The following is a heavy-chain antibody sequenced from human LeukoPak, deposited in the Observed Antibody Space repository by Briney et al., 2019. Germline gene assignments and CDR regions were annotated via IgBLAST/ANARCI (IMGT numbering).Heavy chain of an antibody. V-gene: IGHV4-59*01. CDR3: AHDSSGYYGHGGYMDV. CDR2: ISYSGST. CDR1: GGSISNYY. J-gene: IGHJ6*03. D-gene: IGHD3-22*01. Sequence: SETLSLTCTVSGGSISNYYWSWIRQSPGKGLEWIAYISYSGSTNYNPSLKSRLTISVDTSKNQFSLKLSSVTTADTAVYYCAHDSSGYYGHGGYMDVWGKGTTVTVSS.